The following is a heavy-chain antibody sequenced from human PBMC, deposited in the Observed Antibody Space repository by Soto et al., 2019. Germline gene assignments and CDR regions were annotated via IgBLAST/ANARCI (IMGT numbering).Heavy chain of an antibody. CDR1: VFTFSNAG. D-gene: IGHD6-13*01. Sequence: PVGSLRLSCASSVFTFSNAGMSWVRHSPGKWLEWVGRIKSKTDGGTTDYAAPVKGRFTISRDDSKNTLYLQMNSLKTEDSAVYYCHTEKSSSWDWGIGGYYYYGMEVWGEGTPVRVTS. V-gene: IGHV3-15*01. CDR2: IKSKTDGGTT. CDR3: HTEKSSSWDWGIGGYYYYGMEV. J-gene: IGHJ6*01.